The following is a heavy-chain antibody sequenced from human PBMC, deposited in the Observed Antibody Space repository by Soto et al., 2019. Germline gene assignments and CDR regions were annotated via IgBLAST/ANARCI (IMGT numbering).Heavy chain of an antibody. Sequence: EVQLVESGGGLVQPGGSLRLSCAASGFMFSTYWMTWVRQAPGKGLEWVANIKQDGSEKYCVDSVKGRFSVSRDNAENSLHLQISSLRVDDTAVYYCAKNGLPYGSSWLDHWGQGTLVTVSS. CDR3: AKNGLPYGSSWLDH. J-gene: IGHJ4*02. V-gene: IGHV3-7*03. CDR2: IKQDGSEK. CDR1: GFMFSTYW. D-gene: IGHD6-13*01.